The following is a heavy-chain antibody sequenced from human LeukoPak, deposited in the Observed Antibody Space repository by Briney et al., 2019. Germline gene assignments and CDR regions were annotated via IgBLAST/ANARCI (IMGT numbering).Heavy chain of an antibody. CDR1: GFTFSDYY. J-gene: IGHJ4*02. Sequence: GGSLRLSCAASGFTFSDYYMSWIRQAPGKGLEWVSYISSSGSTIYYVDSVKGRFTISRDNANNSLYLQMNSLRAEDTAVYYCARDKRYCGGDCYSDYWGQGTLVTVSS. V-gene: IGHV3-11*04. CDR3: ARDKRYCGGDCYSDY. CDR2: ISSSGSTI. D-gene: IGHD2-21*02.